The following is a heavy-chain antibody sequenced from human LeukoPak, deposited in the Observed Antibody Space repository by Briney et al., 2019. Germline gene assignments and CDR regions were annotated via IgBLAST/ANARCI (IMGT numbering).Heavy chain of an antibody. V-gene: IGHV3-7*01. Sequence: GGSLRLSCAASGFSFSNSWMTWARQVPGKGLEWVANMKPDGREIYHVDSVKGRFTISRDNAKNSLYLQMNSLRAEDTAVYYCARDAGRREDIWGQGTMVTVSS. CDR3: ARDAGRREDI. D-gene: IGHD1-1*01. CDR1: GFSFSNSW. J-gene: IGHJ3*02. CDR2: MKPDGREI.